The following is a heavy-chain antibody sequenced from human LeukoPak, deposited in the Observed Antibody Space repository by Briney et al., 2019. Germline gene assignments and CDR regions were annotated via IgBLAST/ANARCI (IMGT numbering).Heavy chain of an antibody. J-gene: IGHJ4*02. Sequence: SQTLCLTCTVSGGSISSGGYYGSWIRQPPGKGLEWIGYIYYSGSTNYNPSLKSRVTISVDTSKNQFSLKLSSVTAADTAVYYCASSGDLAYCGGDCSYKDHNFDYWGQGTLVTVSS. D-gene: IGHD2-21*02. CDR3: ASSGDLAYCGGDCSYKDHNFDY. CDR2: IYYSGST. V-gene: IGHV4-61*08. CDR1: GGSISSGGYY.